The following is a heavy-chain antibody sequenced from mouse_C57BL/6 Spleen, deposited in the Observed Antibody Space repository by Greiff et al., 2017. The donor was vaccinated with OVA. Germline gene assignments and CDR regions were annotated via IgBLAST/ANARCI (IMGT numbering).Heavy chain of an antibody. CDR3: ATGAGDY. V-gene: IGHV1-82*01. CDR2: IYPGDGDT. J-gene: IGHJ2*01. CDR1: GYAFSSSW. D-gene: IGHD4-1*01. Sequence: QVQLQQSGPELVKPGASVKISCKASGYAFSSSWMNWVKQRLGKGLEWIGRIYPGDGDTNYNGKFKGKATLTADKSSSTAYMQLGSLTSKDSAVYFCATGAGDYWGQGSTLTVSS.